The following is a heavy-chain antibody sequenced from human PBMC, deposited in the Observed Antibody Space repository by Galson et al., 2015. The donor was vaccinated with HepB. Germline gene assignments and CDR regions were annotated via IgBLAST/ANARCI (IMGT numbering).Heavy chain of an antibody. V-gene: IGHV5-51*03. Sequence: QSGAEVKKPGESLKISCQASGYSFANYWIGWVRQMPGKGLEWMGIIYPADSDLRYGPSFQGQVTISADRSINTAYLQWSSLKASDTAIYYCARLDSSLYYFDYWGQGTLVTVSS. J-gene: IGHJ4*02. CDR3: ARLDSSLYYFDY. D-gene: IGHD3-22*01. CDR1: GYSFANYW. CDR2: IYPADSDL.